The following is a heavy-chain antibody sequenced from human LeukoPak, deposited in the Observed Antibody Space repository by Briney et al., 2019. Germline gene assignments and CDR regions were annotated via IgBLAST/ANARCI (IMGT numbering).Heavy chain of an antibody. J-gene: IGHJ4*02. CDR2: INTNSGGT. V-gene: IGHV1-2*06. D-gene: IGHD3-16*01. CDR3: ARSFPTFGGVINFDY. CDR1: GYTFTDYY. Sequence: ASVKVSCKVSGYTFTDYYMHWVRQAPGQGIEWMGRINTNSGGTNYAQKFKGRVTMTRDTSISTAYMELSRLRSDDTAVYYCARSFPTFGGVINFDYWGQGTLVTVSS.